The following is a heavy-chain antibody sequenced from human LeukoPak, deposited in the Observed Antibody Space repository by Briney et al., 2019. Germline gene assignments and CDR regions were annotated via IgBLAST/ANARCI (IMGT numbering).Heavy chain of an antibody. Sequence: ASVNVSCKASVYTFTGYYMHGVRQAPGQGLKWMGWINPNSGGTNYAQKFQGRVTMTRDTSISTAYMELSRLRSDDAAVYYCARDGYSSSSYYSTDVWGKGTTVTVSS. CDR2: INPNSGGT. V-gene: IGHV1-2*02. CDR1: VYTFTGYY. CDR3: ARDGYSSSSYYSTDV. D-gene: IGHD6-6*01. J-gene: IGHJ6*03.